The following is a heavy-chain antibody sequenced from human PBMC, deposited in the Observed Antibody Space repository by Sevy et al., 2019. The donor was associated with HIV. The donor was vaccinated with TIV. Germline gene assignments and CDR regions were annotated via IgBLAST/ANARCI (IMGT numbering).Heavy chain of an antibody. Sequence: GGSLRLSCAASGFTFDDYTMHWVRQAPGKGLEWVSLISCDGGSTYYADSVKGRFTMSRENSNNSLYLQMNSLRTEDTALYYCAKDIHSTLGSSWYYFDYWGQGTLVTVSS. CDR3: AKDIHSTLGSSWYYFDY. J-gene: IGHJ4*02. CDR2: ISCDGGST. D-gene: IGHD6-13*01. V-gene: IGHV3-43*01. CDR1: GFTFDDYT.